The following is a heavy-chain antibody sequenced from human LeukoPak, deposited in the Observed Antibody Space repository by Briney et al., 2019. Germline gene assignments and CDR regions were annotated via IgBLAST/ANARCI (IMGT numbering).Heavy chain of an antibody. CDR2: INWDGGST. CDR3: AREYAALGFDI. Sequence: GGSLRLSCAASGLTFDDRGMSWVRQAPGKGLEWGSGINWDGGSTAYADSVKGRFTISRDNAKKSLYLQMNSLRGEDTALYYCAREYAALGFDIWGQGTMVTVS. D-gene: IGHD6-13*01. CDR1: GLTFDDRG. J-gene: IGHJ3*02. V-gene: IGHV3-20*04.